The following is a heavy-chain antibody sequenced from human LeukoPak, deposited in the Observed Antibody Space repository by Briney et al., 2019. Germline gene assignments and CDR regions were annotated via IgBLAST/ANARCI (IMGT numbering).Heavy chain of an antibody. D-gene: IGHD5-12*01. Sequence: SQTLSLTCAVSSGSISCGACSWSWIRQPPGKGLEWIGYIYHNGTTYYNPSFKSRVTISVDRSKNQFSLWLKSVTAADTAVYYCARASYSGYPPYYYGLDVRGKGTTVTVSS. V-gene: IGHV4-30-2*01. J-gene: IGHJ6*04. CDR2: IYHNGTT. CDR1: SGSISCGACS. CDR3: ARASYSGYPPYYYGLDV.